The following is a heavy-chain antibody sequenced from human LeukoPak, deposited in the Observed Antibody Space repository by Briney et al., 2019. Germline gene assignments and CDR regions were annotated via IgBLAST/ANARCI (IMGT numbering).Heavy chain of an antibody. D-gene: IGHD3-10*01. V-gene: IGHV3-23*01. CDR2: ISGSGGST. CDR3: AKGGYYGSGSYNDY. CDR1: GFTFSSYA. J-gene: IGHJ4*02. Sequence: GGSLRLSCAASGFTFSSYAMSWVRQAPGKGLEWVSAISGSGGSTYYADSVKGRFTISRDNSKNTLYLQMSSLRAEDTAVYYCAKGGYYGSGSYNDYWGQGTLVTVSS.